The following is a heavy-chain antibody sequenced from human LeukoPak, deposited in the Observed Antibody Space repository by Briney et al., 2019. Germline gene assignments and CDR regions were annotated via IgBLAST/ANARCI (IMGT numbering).Heavy chain of an antibody. Sequence: SETLSLTCTVSGGYINSQYWGWIRQSPGKGLEWIGDIYYSGSTKYNPSLKSRVTISVDTPKNDLSLRLTSVLAADTAIYYCVRRDNTGWNYFDCWGQGILVTVSS. V-gene: IGHV4-59*08. D-gene: IGHD6-19*01. CDR3: VRRDNTGWNYFDC. J-gene: IGHJ4*02. CDR2: IYYSGST. CDR1: GGYINSQY.